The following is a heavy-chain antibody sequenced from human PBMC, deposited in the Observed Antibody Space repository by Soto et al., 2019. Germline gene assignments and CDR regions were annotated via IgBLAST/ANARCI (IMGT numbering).Heavy chain of an antibody. D-gene: IGHD2-15*01. CDR1: GDSISTVDYF. CDR2: IYRSATT. Sequence: QVQLLESGPGLVKPSQTLSLTCSVSGDSISTVDYFWAWIRQPPGQALEYIGYIYRSATTYFNPSFGGRVAISLDTSKSQFSLNVTSVTAADTAVYFCARGRYCLTGRCFPNWFDSWGQGALVTVSS. J-gene: IGHJ5*01. V-gene: IGHV4-30-4*01. CDR3: ARGRYCLTGRCFPNWFDS.